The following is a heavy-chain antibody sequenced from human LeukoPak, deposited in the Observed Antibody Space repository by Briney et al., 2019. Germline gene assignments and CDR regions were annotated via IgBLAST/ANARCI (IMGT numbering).Heavy chain of an antibody. CDR2: INPNSGGT. CDR1: GYTFTGYY. J-gene: IGHJ4*02. D-gene: IGHD2-2*01. V-gene: IGHV1-2*02. Sequence: ASLKVSCKASGYTFTGYYMHWVRQAPGQGLEWMGWINPNSGGTNYAQKFQGRVTMTRDTSISTAYMELSRLRSDDTAVYYCARGPPYCSSTSCRFFDYWGQGTLVTVSS. CDR3: ARGPPYCSSTSCRFFDY.